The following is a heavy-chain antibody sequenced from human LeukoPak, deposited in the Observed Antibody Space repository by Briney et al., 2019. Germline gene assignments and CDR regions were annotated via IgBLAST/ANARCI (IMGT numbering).Heavy chain of an antibody. Sequence: GGSLRLSCAASGFTFSSYSMNWVRQAPGKGLEWVSSISSSSSSYIYYADSVKGRFTISRDNAKNSLYLQMNSLRAEDTAVYYCARDGVSVGIAGPHDYWGQGTLVTVSS. V-gene: IGHV3-21*01. CDR1: GFTFSSYS. CDR2: ISSSSSSYI. CDR3: ARDGVSVGIAGPHDY. D-gene: IGHD6-13*01. J-gene: IGHJ4*02.